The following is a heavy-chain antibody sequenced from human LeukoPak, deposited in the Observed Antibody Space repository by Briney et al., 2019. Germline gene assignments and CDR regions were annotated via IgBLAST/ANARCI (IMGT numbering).Heavy chain of an antibody. V-gene: IGHV1-2*02. J-gene: IGHJ4*02. CDR1: GYTFTGYY. CDR2: INPNSGGT. D-gene: IGHD3-10*01. CDR3: ARSMMVRGVTKYFDY. Sequence: ASVKVSCKASGYTFTGYYMHWVRQAPGQGLEWMGWINPNSGGTNYAQKFQGRVTMTRDTSISTAYMELGRLRSDDTAVYYCARSMMVRGVTKYFDYWGQGTLVTVSS.